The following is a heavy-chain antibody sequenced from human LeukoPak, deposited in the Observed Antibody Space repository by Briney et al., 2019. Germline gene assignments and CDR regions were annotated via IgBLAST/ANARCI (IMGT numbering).Heavy chain of an antibody. CDR1: GGSFSGYC. CDR2: INHSGST. J-gene: IGHJ5*02. Sequence: SETLSLTCAVYGGSFSGYCWSWIRQPPGKGLEWIGEINHSGSTNYNPSLKSRVTISVDTSKNQFSLKLSSVTAADTAVYYCARAPRYQLLKYNWFDPWGQGTLVTVSS. D-gene: IGHD2-2*01. CDR3: ARAPRYQLLKYNWFDP. V-gene: IGHV4-34*01.